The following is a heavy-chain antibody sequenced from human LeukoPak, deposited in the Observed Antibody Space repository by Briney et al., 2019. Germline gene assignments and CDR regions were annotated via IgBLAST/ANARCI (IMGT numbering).Heavy chain of an antibody. D-gene: IGHD6-13*01. CDR1: GFTFDDYA. CDR2: ISSSSSTI. V-gene: IGHV3-48*04. Sequence: GGSLRLSCTASGFTFDDYAMHWVRQAPGKGLEWVSYISSSSSTIYYADSVKGRFTISRDNAKNSLYLQMNSLRAEDTAVYYCARGGSSWPIDYWGQGTLVTVSS. J-gene: IGHJ4*02. CDR3: ARGGSSWPIDY.